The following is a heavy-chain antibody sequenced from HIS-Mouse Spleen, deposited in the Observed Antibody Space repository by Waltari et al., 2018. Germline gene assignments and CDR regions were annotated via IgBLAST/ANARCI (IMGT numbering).Heavy chain of an antibody. Sequence: QLQLQESGPGLVKPSETLSLTCTVSGGSISSSSYYWGWIRQPPGKGLGWSGSIYYSGGTYYNPSLKSRVTISVDTSKNQFSLKLSSVTAADTAVYYCAREIPYSSSWYDWYFDLWGRGTLVTVSS. CDR1: GGSISSSSYY. D-gene: IGHD6-13*01. CDR2: IYYSGGT. J-gene: IGHJ2*01. V-gene: IGHV4-39*07. CDR3: AREIPYSSSWYDWYFDL.